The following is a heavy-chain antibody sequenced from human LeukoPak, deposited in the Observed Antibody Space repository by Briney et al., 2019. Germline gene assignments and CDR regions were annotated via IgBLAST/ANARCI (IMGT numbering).Heavy chain of an antibody. CDR2: INHSGST. CDR1: GGSFSGYY. J-gene: IGHJ4*02. Sequence: PSETLSLTCAVYGGSFSGYYWSWIRQPPGKGLEWIGEINHSGSTNYNPSLKSRVTISVDTSKNQFSLKLSSVTAADTAVYYCAREAVAATGFDYWGQGTLVTVSS. D-gene: IGHD6-19*01. V-gene: IGHV4-34*01. CDR3: AREAVAATGFDY.